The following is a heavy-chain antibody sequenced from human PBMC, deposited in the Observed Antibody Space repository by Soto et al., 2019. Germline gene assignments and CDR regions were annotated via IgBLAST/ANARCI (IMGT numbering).Heavy chain of an antibody. D-gene: IGHD3-10*01. V-gene: IGHV1-18*01. CDR2: ISAYNGNT. CDR3: ARAPETYYYGLRYYYMDF. CDR1: GYTFTSYG. Sequence: ASVKVSCKASGYTFTSYGISWVRQAPGQGLEWMGWISAYNGNTNYAQKLQGRVTMTTDTSTSTAYMELRSLRSDDTAVYYCARAPETYYYGLRYYYMDFWGKGITVTLAS. J-gene: IGHJ6*03.